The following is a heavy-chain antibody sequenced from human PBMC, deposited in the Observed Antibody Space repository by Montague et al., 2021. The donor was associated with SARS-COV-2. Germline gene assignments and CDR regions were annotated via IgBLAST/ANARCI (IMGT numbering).Heavy chain of an antibody. V-gene: IGHV2-70*01. J-gene: IGHJ4*02. CDR2: IDWDDDK. D-gene: IGHD3-9*01. Sequence: PALVKPTQTLTLTCTFSGFSLSTSGMCVSLIRQPPGKALEWLALIDWDDDKYYSTSLKTRLTISKDTSKNQVVLTMTNMDPVDTATYYCARIRDYDILTGSYSGFDYWGQGTLVTVSS. CDR3: ARIRDYDILTGSYSGFDY. CDR1: GFSLSTSGMC.